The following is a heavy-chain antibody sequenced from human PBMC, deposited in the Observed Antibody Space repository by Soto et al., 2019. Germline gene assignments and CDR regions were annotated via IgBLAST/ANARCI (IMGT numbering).Heavy chain of an antibody. CDR3: ARSGDVDGMVRGVPGFDY. Sequence: SETLSLTCTVSGGSVSSGSYYWSWIRQPPGKGLEWIGYIYYSGSTNYNPSLKSRVTISVDTSKNQFSLKLSSVTAADTAVYYCARSGDVDGMVRGVPGFDYWGQGTLVTVSS. J-gene: IGHJ4*02. V-gene: IGHV4-61*01. CDR2: IYYSGST. D-gene: IGHD3-10*01. CDR1: GGSVSSGSYY.